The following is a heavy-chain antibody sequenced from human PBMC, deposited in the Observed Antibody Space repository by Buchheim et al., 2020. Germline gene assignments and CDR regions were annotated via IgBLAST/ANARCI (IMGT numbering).Heavy chain of an antibody. D-gene: IGHD4-17*01. J-gene: IGHJ4*02. CDR3: AKAATTVTLLPDY. Sequence: EVQLLESGGGLVQPGGSLRLSCAGSGFTFSSYAMSWVRQAPGKGLEWVSSIRGSGISTYYADSVKGRYTISRDNSRNTLYLQMNSPRAEDTAVYYCAKAATTVTLLPDYWGQGTL. V-gene: IGHV3-23*01. CDR2: IRGSGIST. CDR1: GFTFSSYA.